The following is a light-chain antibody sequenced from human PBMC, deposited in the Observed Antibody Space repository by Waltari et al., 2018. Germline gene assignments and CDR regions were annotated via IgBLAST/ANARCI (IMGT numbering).Light chain of an antibody. CDR1: QSVLSTSTGKSY. CDR3: QQYYDTPWT. Sequence: EIVMAQSPDSLAVSLGERATINCGSSQSVLSTSTGKSYLAWYQQKPGQPPKWRIYWESTRESGFPDRFSGSGSVTDFTLTVSSLQAEDVAVYYCQQYYDTPWTFGQGTKVEIK. V-gene: IGKV4-1*01. CDR2: WES. J-gene: IGKJ1*01.